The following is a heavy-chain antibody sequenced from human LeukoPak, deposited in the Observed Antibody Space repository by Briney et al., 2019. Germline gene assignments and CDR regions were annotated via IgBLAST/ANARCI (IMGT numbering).Heavy chain of an antibody. J-gene: IGHJ4*02. Sequence: SETLSLTCTVSGGSISPYYWSWIRQPPGKGLEWIGYIYYNGGTNYNPSLKSRVTMSVDTSRNHFSLKLTSVTAADTAIYFCVRDSYYWGQGTLVTVSS. V-gene: IGHV4-59*12. CDR3: VRDSYY. CDR1: GGSISPYY. CDR2: IYYNGGT.